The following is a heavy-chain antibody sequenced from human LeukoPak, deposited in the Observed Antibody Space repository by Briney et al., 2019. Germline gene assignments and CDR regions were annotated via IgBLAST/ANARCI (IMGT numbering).Heavy chain of an antibody. V-gene: IGHV4-30-2*01. CDR2: IYHSGST. Sequence: PSETLSLTCAVSGGSISSGGYSWSWIRQPPGKGLEWIGYIYHSGSTYYNPSLKSRVTISVDRSKNQFSLKLSSVTAADTAVYYCAREREGLNFDYWGQGTLVTVSS. D-gene: IGHD2-15*01. CDR1: GGSISSGGYS. CDR3: AREREGLNFDY. J-gene: IGHJ4*02.